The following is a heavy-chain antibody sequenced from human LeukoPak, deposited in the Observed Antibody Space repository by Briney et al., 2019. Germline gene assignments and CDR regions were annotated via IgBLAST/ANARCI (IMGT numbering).Heavy chain of an antibody. CDR3: ARDYTGGWNDF. CDR2: IKEDGSEK. V-gene: IGHV3-7*01. J-gene: IGHJ4*02. CDR1: GFTFRKHW. D-gene: IGHD7-27*01. Sequence: GGSLSLSCTAAGFTFRKHWMSLVRPAIGAGLESVAKIKEDGSEKHSVDFVMCRFTISRDNARNSLYLQMNNLRADDTAVYYCARDYTGGWNDFWGQGTLVTVSS.